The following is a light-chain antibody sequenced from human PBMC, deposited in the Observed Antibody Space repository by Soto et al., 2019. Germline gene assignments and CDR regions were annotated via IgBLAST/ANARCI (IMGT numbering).Light chain of an antibody. J-gene: IGKJ4*01. CDR1: QSVSSN. Sequence: EIVMTQSQATLSVSAGEGATLSCRASQSVSSNLAWYQQKPGQAPRLLIYAASTRATGIPARFTGSGSGTEFTLTISSLQSDDLAVYYCQQYSSWPLTFGGGTKVEIK. V-gene: IGKV3-15*01. CDR3: QQYSSWPLT. CDR2: AAS.